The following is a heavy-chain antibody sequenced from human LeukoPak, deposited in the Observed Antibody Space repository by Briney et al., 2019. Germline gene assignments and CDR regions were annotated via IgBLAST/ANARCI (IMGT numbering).Heavy chain of an antibody. V-gene: IGHV3-11*01. CDR1: GFTFSDYY. CDR3: ARAPQRGDGYNFDY. CDR2: ISSSGSSI. Sequence: PGGSLRLSCAASGFTFSDYYMSWIRQAPGKGLGWVAYISSSGSSIYYADSVKGRFTISRDNAKNSPYLQMNSLRAEDTAVYYCARAPQRGDGYNFDYWGQGTLVTVSS. D-gene: IGHD5-24*01. J-gene: IGHJ4*02.